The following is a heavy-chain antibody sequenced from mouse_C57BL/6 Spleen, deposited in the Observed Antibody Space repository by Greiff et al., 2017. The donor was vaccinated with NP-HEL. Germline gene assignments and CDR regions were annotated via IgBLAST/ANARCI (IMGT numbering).Heavy chain of an antibody. Sequence: EVMLVESGGGLVKPGGSLKLSCAASGFTFSSYTMSWVRQTPEKRLEWVATISGGGGNTYYPDSVKGRFTISRDNAKNTLYLQMSSLRSEDTALYYCARHSGALFAYWGQGTLVTVSA. J-gene: IGHJ3*01. CDR2: ISGGGGNT. CDR1: GFTFSSYT. D-gene: IGHD1-3*01. V-gene: IGHV5-9*01. CDR3: ARHSGALFAY.